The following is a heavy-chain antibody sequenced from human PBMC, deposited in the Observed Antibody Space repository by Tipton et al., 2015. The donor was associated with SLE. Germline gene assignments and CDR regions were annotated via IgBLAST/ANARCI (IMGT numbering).Heavy chain of an antibody. J-gene: IGHJ4*02. D-gene: IGHD6-19*01. V-gene: IGHV3-74*01. Sequence: LSLTCAASGFTFSSYWMHWVRQAPGKGLVWVSRINSDGSSTSYADSVKGRFTISRDNAKNTLYLQMNSLRAEDTAVYYCARDGAALAGTEFDYWCQGTLVTVSS. CDR1: GFTFSSYW. CDR3: ARDGAALAGTEFDY. CDR2: INSDGSST.